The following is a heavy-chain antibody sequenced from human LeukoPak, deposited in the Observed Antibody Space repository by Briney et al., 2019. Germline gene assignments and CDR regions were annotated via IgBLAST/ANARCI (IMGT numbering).Heavy chain of an antibody. CDR3: ARSLTYYYDGSGYYFDY. D-gene: IGHD3-22*01. Sequence: ASVKVSCKASGYTFTGYYMHWVRQAPGQGLEWMGRINPNSGGTNFAQKFQGRVTMTRDTSISTAYMELSRLRSDDTAVYYCARSLTYYYDGSGYYFDYWGQGTLVTVSS. J-gene: IGHJ4*02. V-gene: IGHV1-2*06. CDR1: GYTFTGYY. CDR2: INPNSGGT.